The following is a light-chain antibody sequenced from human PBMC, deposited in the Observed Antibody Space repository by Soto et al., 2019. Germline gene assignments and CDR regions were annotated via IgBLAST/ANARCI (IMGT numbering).Light chain of an antibody. CDR1: SSDVGGYTY. Sequence: QSVLTQPASVSGSPGQSITISCTGTSSDVGGYTYVSWYQQHPGKAPKLTIYEVSSRPSGVSNRFSGSKSGNTASLTISGLHAEDEADYYCSSYTTSTTIVFGSGTKVTVL. V-gene: IGLV2-14*01. J-gene: IGLJ1*01. CDR3: SSYTTSTTIV. CDR2: EVS.